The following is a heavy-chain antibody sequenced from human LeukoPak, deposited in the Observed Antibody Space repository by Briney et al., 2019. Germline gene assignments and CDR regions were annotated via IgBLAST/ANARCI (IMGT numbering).Heavy chain of an antibody. J-gene: IGHJ4*02. CDR3: ANYYDILTGLYYFDY. CDR2: ISGSGGST. CDR1: GFTFSSYA. Sequence: GGPLRLSCAASGFTFSSYAMSWVRQAPGKGLEWVSAISGSGGSTYYADSVKGRFTISRDNSKNTLYLQMNSLRAEDTAVYYCANYYDILTGLYYFDYWGQGTLVTVSS. V-gene: IGHV3-23*01. D-gene: IGHD3-9*01.